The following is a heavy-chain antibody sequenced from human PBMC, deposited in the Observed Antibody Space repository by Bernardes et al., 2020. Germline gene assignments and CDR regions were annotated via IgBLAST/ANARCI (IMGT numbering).Heavy chain of an antibody. CDR2: MNPNSGNT. V-gene: IGHV1-8*01. J-gene: IGHJ6*01. CDR1: GYTFTSYD. D-gene: IGHD4-17*01. Sequence: ASVKVSCKASGYTFTSYDINWVRQATGQGLEWMGWMNPNSGNTGYAQKFQGRVTMTRNTSISTAYMELSSLRSEDTAVYYCARGRMTTVTTDVIEYYYGMDVWGQGTTVTVSS. CDR3: ARGRMTTVTTDVIEYYYGMDV.